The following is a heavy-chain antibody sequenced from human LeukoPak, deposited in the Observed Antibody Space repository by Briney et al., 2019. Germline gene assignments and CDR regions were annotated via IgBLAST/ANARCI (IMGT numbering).Heavy chain of an antibody. V-gene: IGHV3-23*01. J-gene: IGHJ4*02. CDR2: ITGSGGST. CDR1: GFTFDNFA. Sequence: PGGSLRLSCAPSGFTFDNFAMTWVRQAPGKGLEWVSEITGSGGSTYYADSVKGRFTIARDNSKNTLYLQMNSLRAEDTAIYYCARELFDCDYWGQGTLVTVSS. CDR3: ARELFDCDY. D-gene: IGHD3-10*01.